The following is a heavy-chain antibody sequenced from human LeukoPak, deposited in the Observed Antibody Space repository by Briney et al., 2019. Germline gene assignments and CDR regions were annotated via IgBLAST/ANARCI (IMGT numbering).Heavy chain of an antibody. D-gene: IGHD3-16*01. CDR3: AKTRAIMTTPDY. Sequence: PGGSLRLSCAASGFTFSSYAMSWVRQAPGKGLEWVSAISGSGGSTYYADSVKGRFTISRDNSKNTLYLQMNSLRAEDTAVYYSAKTRAIMTTPDYWGQGTLVTVSS. J-gene: IGHJ4*02. V-gene: IGHV3-23*01. CDR2: ISGSGGST. CDR1: GFTFSSYA.